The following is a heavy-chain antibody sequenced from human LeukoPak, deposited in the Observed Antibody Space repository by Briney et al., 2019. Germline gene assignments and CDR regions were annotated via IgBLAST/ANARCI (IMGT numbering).Heavy chain of an antibody. Sequence: ASVKVSCKASGGTFSSYTISWVRQAPGQGLERMGRIIPILGIANYAQKFQGRVTITADKSTSTAYMELSSLRSEDTAVYYCARAYRYCSSTSCYRDAFDIWGQGTMVTVSS. CDR1: GGTFSSYT. CDR2: IIPILGIA. J-gene: IGHJ3*02. V-gene: IGHV1-69*02. D-gene: IGHD2-2*01. CDR3: ARAYRYCSSTSCYRDAFDI.